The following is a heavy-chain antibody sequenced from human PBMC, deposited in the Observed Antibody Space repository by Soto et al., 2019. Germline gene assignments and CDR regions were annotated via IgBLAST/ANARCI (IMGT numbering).Heavy chain of an antibody. D-gene: IGHD4-17*01. V-gene: IGHV3-13*01. CDR1: GFTFSSYD. J-gene: IGHJ6*02. CDR3: ARDLFNDYGDYYYGMDV. Sequence: GGSLRLSCAASGFTFSSYDMHWVRQATGKGLEWVSAIGTAGDTYYPGSVKGRFTISRENAKNSLYLQMNSLRAEDTAVYYCARDLFNDYGDYYYGMDVWGQGTTVTVSS. CDR2: IGTAGDT.